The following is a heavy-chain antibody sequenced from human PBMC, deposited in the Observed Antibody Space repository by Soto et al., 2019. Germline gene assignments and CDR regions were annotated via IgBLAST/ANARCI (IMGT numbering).Heavy chain of an antibody. CDR1: GGSVSSGSYY. CDR2: IYYSGST. D-gene: IGHD3-16*02. V-gene: IGHV4-61*01. Sequence: SETLSLTCTVSGGSVSSGSYYWSWIRQPPGKGLEWIGYIYYSGSTNYNPSLKSRVTISVDTSKNQFSLKLSSVAAADTAVYYCARDLGDYVWGSYRGDAFDIWGQGTMVTVSS. CDR3: ARDLGDYVWGSYRGDAFDI. J-gene: IGHJ3*02.